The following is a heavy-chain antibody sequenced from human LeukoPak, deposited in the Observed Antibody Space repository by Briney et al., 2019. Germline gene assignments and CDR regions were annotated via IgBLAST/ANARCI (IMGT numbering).Heavy chain of an antibody. Sequence: XXXSWIRQPPGXGLEGIGYIYYSGSTNYNPSLKSRVTISVDTSKNQFSLKLSSVTAADTAVYYCARAGSWTGMDVWGQGTTVTVSS. V-gene: IGHV4-59*01. CDR3: ARAGSWTGMDV. CDR1: XX. CDR2: IYYSGST. J-gene: IGHJ6*02. D-gene: IGHD1-1*01.